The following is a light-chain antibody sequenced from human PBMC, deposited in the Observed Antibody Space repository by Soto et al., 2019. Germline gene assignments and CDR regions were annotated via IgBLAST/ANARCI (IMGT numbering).Light chain of an antibody. V-gene: IGKV4-1*01. CDR2: PAS. CDR3: QQVNVYPIT. J-gene: IGKJ5*01. Sequence: DIVMTQSPDSLAVSLGERATMNCKCSRSVLYKSNNKDHLAWYQQKPGKAPKLLIYPASTLQSGVPSRFSGSGSGTEFTLTISSLQPEDFATYHCQQVNVYPITFGQGTRLEIK. CDR1: RSVLYKSNNKDH.